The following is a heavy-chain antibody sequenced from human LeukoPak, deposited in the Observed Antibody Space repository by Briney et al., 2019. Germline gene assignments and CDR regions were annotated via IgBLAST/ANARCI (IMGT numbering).Heavy chain of an antibody. CDR1: GFTFGTSA. D-gene: IGHD6-19*01. CDR2: ISGSGNVI. J-gene: IGHJ4*02. Sequence: PGGSLRLSCAASGFTFGTSAMTWVRQAPGKGLEWVSSISGSGNVIYDSDSVKGRFSISRDNPKGTLYLQMNSLRAEDTATYFCAKARYNSGWDYFDYWGLGTLVTVSS. CDR3: AKARYNSGWDYFDY. V-gene: IGHV3-23*01.